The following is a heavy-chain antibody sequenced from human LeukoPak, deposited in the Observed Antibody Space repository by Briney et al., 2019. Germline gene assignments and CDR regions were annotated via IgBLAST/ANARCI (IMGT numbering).Heavy chain of an antibody. Sequence: QTLSLTCVISGDSVSSNSAAWNWIRQSPSRGLEWLGRTYYRSKWYSYSAVSVKSRIIINPDTSKNQFSLQLNSVTPEDTAVYYCARGPEALLHWGQGILVTVSS. CDR1: GDSVSSNSAA. J-gene: IGHJ4*02. CDR3: ARGPEALLH. V-gene: IGHV6-1*01. CDR2: TYYRSKWYS.